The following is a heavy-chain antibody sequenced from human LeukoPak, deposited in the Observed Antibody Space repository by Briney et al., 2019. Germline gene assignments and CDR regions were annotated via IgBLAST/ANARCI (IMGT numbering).Heavy chain of an antibody. D-gene: IGHD1-26*01. Sequence: SETLSLTCAVYGGSFSGYYWSWIRQPPGKGLEWIGEINHSGSTNYNPSLKSRVTISVDTPKNQFSLKLSSVTAADTAVYYCARGRRVGATPLDYYYYGMDVWGQGTTVTVSS. CDR2: INHSGST. CDR1: GGSFSGYY. V-gene: IGHV4-34*01. J-gene: IGHJ6*02. CDR3: ARGRRVGATPLDYYYYGMDV.